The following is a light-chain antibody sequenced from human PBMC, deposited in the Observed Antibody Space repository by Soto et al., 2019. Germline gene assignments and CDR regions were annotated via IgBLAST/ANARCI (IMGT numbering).Light chain of an antibody. V-gene: IGKV1-5*01. CDR1: QSISSW. CDR2: DAS. CDR3: QQYNRYWT. J-gene: IGKJ1*01. Sequence: DIQMTQSPSTLSASVGDRVTITCRASQSISSWLAWYQQKPGKPPKLVIYDASSLESGVPSRFSGSGSGTEFPLSSSSLQPDSFDAYYCQQYNRYWTFGQGTKVDIK.